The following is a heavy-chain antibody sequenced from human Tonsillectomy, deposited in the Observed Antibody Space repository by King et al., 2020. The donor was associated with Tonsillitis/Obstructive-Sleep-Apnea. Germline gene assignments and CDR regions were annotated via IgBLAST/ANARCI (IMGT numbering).Heavy chain of an antibody. J-gene: IGHJ4*02. CDR1: GYTFSSYG. CDR3: ARDSMSHYYDSSAYYTFAY. D-gene: IGHD3-22*01. V-gene: IGHV1-18*01. CDR2: ISPYNGDT. Sequence: QLVQSGAEVKKPGASVKVSCKASGYTFSSYGISWVRQAPGQGLEWMGWISPYNGDTNYEQKLQGRVTMTTGTSTSTAYMELRSLRSDDTAVYYCARDSMSHYYDSSAYYTFAYWGQGTLVTVSS.